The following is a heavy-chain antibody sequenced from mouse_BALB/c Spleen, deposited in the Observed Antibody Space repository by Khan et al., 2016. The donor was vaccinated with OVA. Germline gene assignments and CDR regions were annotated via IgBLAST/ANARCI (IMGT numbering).Heavy chain of an antibody. CDR1: GDSITSGF. Sequence: EVQLVESGPSLVKPSQTLSLTCSVAGDSITSGFWNWIRKFPGNKLEYMGYISSSGATYYSPSLKSRISITRDTSNNQYYLQLNSVTTEDTATYYCARWAYRYDRYFDVWGAGTTVTVSS. J-gene: IGHJ1*01. D-gene: IGHD2-14*01. CDR3: ARWAYRYDRYFDV. V-gene: IGHV3-8*02. CDR2: ISSSGAT.